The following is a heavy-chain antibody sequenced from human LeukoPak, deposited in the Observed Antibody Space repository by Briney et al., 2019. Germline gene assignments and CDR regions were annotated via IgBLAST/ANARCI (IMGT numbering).Heavy chain of an antibody. CDR3: ARRGLVVDFDY. V-gene: IGHV4-34*01. CDR1: GGSFSGYY. D-gene: IGHD3-22*01. J-gene: IGHJ4*02. CDR2: INHSGST. Sequence: SSEALSLTCAVYGGSFSGYYWSWIRQPPGKGLEWIGEINHSGSTYYNPSLKSRVTISVDTSRNQFSLKLSSVTAADTAVYHCARRGLVVDFDYWGQGTLVTVSS.